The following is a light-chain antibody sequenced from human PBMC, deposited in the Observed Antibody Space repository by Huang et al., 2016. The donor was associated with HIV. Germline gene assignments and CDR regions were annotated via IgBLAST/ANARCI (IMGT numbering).Light chain of an antibody. CDR2: GAS. Sequence: DIQITQSPSSLSASVGDRVIITCRASQNTNRYLNWYLQHPGKAPEHLSYGASKLQSGVPASFSGSGSGTHFTLAISSLQPEDSATYYGQQSAVTPRTFGQGTKLEI. CDR3: QQSAVTPRT. J-gene: IGKJ2*01. CDR1: QNTNRY. V-gene: IGKV1-39*01.